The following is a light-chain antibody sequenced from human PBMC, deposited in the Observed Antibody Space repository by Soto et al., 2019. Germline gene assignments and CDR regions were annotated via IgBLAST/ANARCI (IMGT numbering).Light chain of an antibody. Sequence: EIVMTQSPATLSVSPGGRATLSCRASQSVGSSLAWYQQKPGQSPRLLIHGASTRATGIPARFSGSGSGTEFTLTISGLQSEDFAVYYCQQYNNWPPWTFGQGTKVEIK. CDR2: GAS. CDR1: QSVGSS. CDR3: QQYNNWPPWT. J-gene: IGKJ1*01. V-gene: IGKV3-15*01.